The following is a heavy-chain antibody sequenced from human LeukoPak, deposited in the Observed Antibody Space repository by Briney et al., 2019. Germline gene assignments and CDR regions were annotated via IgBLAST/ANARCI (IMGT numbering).Heavy chain of an antibody. CDR2: ISYDGSNT. CDR1: GFTFSSYA. Sequence: GRSLRLSCAASGFTFSSYAMHWVRQAPGKGLEWVAVISYDGSNTYYADSVKGRFTITRDNSKNTLYLQLNSLRAEDTAVYYCARDQVRIGGYSYGYCYYYYYMDVWGKGTTVTVSS. V-gene: IGHV3-30*04. J-gene: IGHJ6*03. CDR3: ARDQVRIGGYSYGYCYYYYYMDV. D-gene: IGHD5-18*01.